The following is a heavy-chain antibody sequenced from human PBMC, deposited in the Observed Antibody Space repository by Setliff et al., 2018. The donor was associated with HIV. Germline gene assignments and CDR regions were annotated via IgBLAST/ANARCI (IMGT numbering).Heavy chain of an antibody. V-gene: IGHV4-4*07. Sequence: SETLSLTCTVSGGSISSYYWSWIRQPAGKGLEWIGRIYTSGSTNSNPSLKSRVTMSVDTSKNQFSLKLSSVTAADTAVYYCARQTWEYYDTLTGYYRSPKNFDSWGQGTLVTSPQ. CDR3: ARQTWEYYDTLTGYYRSPKNFDS. CDR2: IYTSGST. CDR1: GGSISSYY. J-gene: IGHJ4*02. D-gene: IGHD3-9*01.